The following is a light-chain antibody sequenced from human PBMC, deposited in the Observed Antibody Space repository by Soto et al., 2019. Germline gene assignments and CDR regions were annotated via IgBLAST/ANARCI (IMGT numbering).Light chain of an antibody. CDR2: DTS. CDR1: QGIGDT. V-gene: IGKV3-15*01. Sequence: ENVLTQSAGALSLYPGERATLSCRASQGIGDTLAWYQHKPGQTPRLLIYDTSTRATGVPTRFSGSRSGAEFTLTIYRLQSEDFAVYYCQQYNNWAWTFADGTKVDI. CDR3: QQYNNWAWT. J-gene: IGKJ1*01.